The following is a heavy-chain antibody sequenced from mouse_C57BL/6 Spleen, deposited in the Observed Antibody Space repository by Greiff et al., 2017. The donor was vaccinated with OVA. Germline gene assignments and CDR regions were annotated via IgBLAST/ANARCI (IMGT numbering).Heavy chain of an antibody. CDR1: GYTFTDYN. Sequence: DVQLQESGPELVKPGASVKIPCKASGYTFTDYNMDWVKQSHGKSLEWIGDINPNNGGTIYNQKFKGKATLTVDKSSSTAYMELRSLTSEDTAVYYCAVYDYDGGYFDDWGQGTTLTVSS. D-gene: IGHD2-4*01. CDR2: INPNNGGT. V-gene: IGHV1-18*01. J-gene: IGHJ2*01. CDR3: AVYDYDGGYFDD.